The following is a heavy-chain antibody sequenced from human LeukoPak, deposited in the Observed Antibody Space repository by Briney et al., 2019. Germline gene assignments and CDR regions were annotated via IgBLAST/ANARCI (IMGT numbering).Heavy chain of an antibody. CDR2: LLYSGFT. CDR3: FADRGGDQGDS. J-gene: IGHJ4*02. CDR1: GVSISSTNYF. V-gene: IGHV4-39*07. Sequence: SETLSLTCSVSGVSISSTNYFWGWVRQPPGKGLEWIGGLLYSGFTYYHPSLKSRVIISVDTSKNQFSLKLTSVTAADTAVYFCFADRGGDQGDSWGQGTLVTVSS. D-gene: IGHD3-16*01.